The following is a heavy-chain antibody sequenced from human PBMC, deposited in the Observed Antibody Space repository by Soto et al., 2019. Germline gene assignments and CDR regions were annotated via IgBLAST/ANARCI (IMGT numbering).Heavy chain of an antibody. J-gene: IGHJ4*02. CDR3: ARVQDYAGYYFDY. CDR2: ISSSSSYT. V-gene: IGHV3-11*06. CDR1: GFTFSDYY. D-gene: IGHD4-17*01. Sequence: GGSLRLSCAASGFTFSDYYMSWIRQAPGKGLEWVSYISSSSSYTNYADSVKGRFTISRDNAKNSLYLQMNSLRAEDTAVYYCARVQDYAGYYFDYWGQGTLVTVSS.